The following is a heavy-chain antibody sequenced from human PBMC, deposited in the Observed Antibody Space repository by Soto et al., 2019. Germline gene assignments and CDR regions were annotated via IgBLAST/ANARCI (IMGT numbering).Heavy chain of an antibody. V-gene: IGHV1-18*01. J-gene: IGHJ1*01. CDR2: ISAYNGNT. D-gene: IGHD5-18*01. Sequence: QVQLVQSGAEVKKPGASVKVSCNDSGYTFTSYGISWVRQTPVPGLEWMGWISAYNGNTKNALKLQGRVTMTTYTTTSTVYRELRRRRSDGTPEDFGAKAIEYRNAIVFRGQGSLSTVSS. CDR1: GYTFTSYG. CDR3: AKAIEYRNAIVF.